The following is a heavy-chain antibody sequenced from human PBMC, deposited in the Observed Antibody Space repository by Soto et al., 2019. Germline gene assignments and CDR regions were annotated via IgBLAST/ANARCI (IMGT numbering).Heavy chain of an antibody. V-gene: IGHV1-3*01. CDR3: ARDDRVGATPPNWFDP. D-gene: IGHD1-26*01. Sequence: EASVKVSCKASGYTFTSYAMHWVRQAPGQRLEWMGWINAGNGNTKYSQKFQGRVTITRDTSASTAYMELSSLRSEDTAVYYCARDDRVGATPPNWFDPWGQGTLVTVSS. J-gene: IGHJ5*02. CDR2: INAGNGNT. CDR1: GYTFTSYA.